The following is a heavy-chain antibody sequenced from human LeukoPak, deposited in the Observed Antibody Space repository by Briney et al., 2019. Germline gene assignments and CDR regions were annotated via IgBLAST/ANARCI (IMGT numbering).Heavy chain of an antibody. CDR2: IYYSGST. CDR3: ARAPAAAGTGDYFDY. D-gene: IGHD6-13*01. V-gene: IGHV4-30-4*08. Sequence: SETLSLTCAVSGGSISSGDYYWSWIRQPPGKGLEWIGYIYYSGSTYYNPSLKSRVTISVQTSKNQFSLKLSSVTAADTAVYYCARAPAAAGTGDYFDYWGQGTLVTVSS. J-gene: IGHJ4*02. CDR1: GGSISSGDYY.